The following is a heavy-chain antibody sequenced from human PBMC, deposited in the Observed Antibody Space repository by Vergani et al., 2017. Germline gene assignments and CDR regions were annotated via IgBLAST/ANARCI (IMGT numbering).Heavy chain of an antibody. Sequence: EVPLLESGGSLKQPGGSVRLSCAASGFTFSTYAMHWVRQAPGKGLEWVSALTGGGGSTYYADSFKRRCIISRDNSRDTLYLQMNSLRPEDTATYYCVKDAGGNENFSDSWGQGTLVTVSS. D-gene: IGHD3-16*01. V-gene: IGHV3-23*01. CDR3: VKDAGGNENFSDS. J-gene: IGHJ4*02. CDR1: GFTFSTYA. CDR2: LTGGGGST.